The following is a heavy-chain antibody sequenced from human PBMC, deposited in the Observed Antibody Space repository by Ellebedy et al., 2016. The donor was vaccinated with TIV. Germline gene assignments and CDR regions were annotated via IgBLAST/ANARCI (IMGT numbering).Heavy chain of an antibody. CDR1: GFMFSSYA. CDR3: ARDKGGSGSHATYGMDV. D-gene: IGHD3-10*01. J-gene: IGHJ6*02. V-gene: IGHV3-13*01. Sequence: GESLKISXEASGFMFSSYAMHWVRQGKGKGLEWVSTIGTAGDTYYPGSVKGRFSISRENAKNSLYLQMNSLRAGDTAVYYCARDKGGSGSHATYGMDVWGQGTTVTISS. CDR2: IGTAGDT.